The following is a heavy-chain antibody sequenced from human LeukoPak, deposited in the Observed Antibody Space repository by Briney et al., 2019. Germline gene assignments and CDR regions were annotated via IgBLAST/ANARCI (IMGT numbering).Heavy chain of an antibody. Sequence: GGSLRLSCAASGFTFSSYAMSWVRQAPGKGLEWVSAISGSGGSTYYADSVKGRFTISRDNSKNPLYLQMNSLRAEDTAVYYCAKDRLVPIHNSDYWGQGTLVTVSS. V-gene: IGHV3-23*01. CDR3: AKDRLVPIHNSDY. D-gene: IGHD6-19*01. J-gene: IGHJ4*02. CDR1: GFTFSSYA. CDR2: ISGSGGST.